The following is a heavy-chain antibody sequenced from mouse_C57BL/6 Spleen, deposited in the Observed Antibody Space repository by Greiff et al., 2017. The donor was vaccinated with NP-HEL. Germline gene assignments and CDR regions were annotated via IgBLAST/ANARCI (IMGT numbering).Heavy chain of an antibody. Sequence: EVKLMESGPELVKPGASVKISCKASGYSFTDYNMNWVKQSNGKSLEWIGVINPNYGTTSYNQKFKGKATLTVDQSSSTAYMQLNSLTSEDSAVYYCAREGLAGGAMDYWGQGTSVTVSS. J-gene: IGHJ4*01. CDR1: GYSFTDYN. D-gene: IGHD2-13*01. CDR3: AREGLAGGAMDY. CDR2: INPNYGTT. V-gene: IGHV1-39*01.